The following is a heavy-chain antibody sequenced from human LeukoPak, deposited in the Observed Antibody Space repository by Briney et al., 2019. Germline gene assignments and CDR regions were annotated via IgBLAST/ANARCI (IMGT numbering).Heavy chain of an antibody. Sequence: GGSLRLSCAASGFTFSSYGMHWVRQAPGKGLEWVAVISYDGSNKYYADSVKGRFTISRDNSKNTLYLQMNSLRAEDTAVYYCAKEIEVSEDYYYYYYGMDVWGQGTTVTVSS. V-gene: IGHV3-30*18. CDR3: AKEIEVSEDYYYYYYGMDV. CDR1: GFTFSSYG. J-gene: IGHJ6*02. D-gene: IGHD3/OR15-3a*01. CDR2: ISYDGSNK.